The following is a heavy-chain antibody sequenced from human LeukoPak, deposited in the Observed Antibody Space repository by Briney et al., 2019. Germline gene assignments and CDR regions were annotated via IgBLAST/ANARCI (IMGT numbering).Heavy chain of an antibody. V-gene: IGHV1-8*02. J-gene: IGHJ4*02. CDR3: AREYYDILTGQTYYFDY. CDR1: GYTFTSYD. CDR2: MNPNSGNT. D-gene: IGHD3-9*01. Sequence: ASVKVSCKASGYTFTSYDINWVRQATGQGLEWMGWMNPNSGNTGYAQKFQGRVTMTRNTSISTAYMELSSLRSEDTAVYYCAREYYDILTGQTYYFDYWGQGTLVTASS.